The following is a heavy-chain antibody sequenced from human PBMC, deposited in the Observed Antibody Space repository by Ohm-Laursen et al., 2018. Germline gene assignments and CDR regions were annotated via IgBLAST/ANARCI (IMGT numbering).Heavy chain of an antibody. D-gene: IGHD1-26*01. V-gene: IGHV3-74*01. CDR3: ARVLGSYSFDF. CDR2: IKGDGGKI. CDR1: GSTFSNYW. Sequence: GSLRLSCSAPGSTFSNYWMHWVRQGPGKGLVWLSGIKGDGGKINYADSVKGRFTISRDNAKNSLYLQMNGLRAEDTAVYYCARVLGSYSFDFWGQGTLVTVSS. J-gene: IGHJ4*02.